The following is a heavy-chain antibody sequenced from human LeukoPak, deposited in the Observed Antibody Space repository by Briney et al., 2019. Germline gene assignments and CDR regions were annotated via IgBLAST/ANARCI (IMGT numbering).Heavy chain of an antibody. CDR2: IRYDGSNK. D-gene: IGHD1-1*01. CDR3: ARENWTNDY. V-gene: IGHV3-30*02. CDR1: GFTFSSYG. J-gene: IGHJ4*02. Sequence: GGSLRLSCAASGFTFSSYGMHWVRQAPGKGLEWVAFIRYDGSNKYYADSVKGRFTISRDNAKNSVYLQMNSLRAKDTAVYYCARENWTNDYWGQGTLVTVSS.